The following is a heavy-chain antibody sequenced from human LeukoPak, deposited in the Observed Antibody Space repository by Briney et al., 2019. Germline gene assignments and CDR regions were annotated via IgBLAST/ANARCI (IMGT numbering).Heavy chain of an antibody. V-gene: IGHV3-33*01. D-gene: IGHD2-2*01. CDR2: IWYDGSKK. CDR1: GFTFSNYG. J-gene: IGHJ4*02. CDR3: ARVPGYCSSASCSDN. Sequence: PGGSLRLSCAASGFTFSNYGIHWVRQAPGKGLEWVAVIWYDGSKKYYADSVKGRFTISRDNSKNTLYLQMNSLRAEDTAVYFCARVPGYCSSASCSDNWGQGTLVTVSS.